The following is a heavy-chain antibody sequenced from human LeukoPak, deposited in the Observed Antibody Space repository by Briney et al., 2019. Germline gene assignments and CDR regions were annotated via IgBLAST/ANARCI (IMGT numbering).Heavy chain of an antibody. D-gene: IGHD6-13*01. CDR3: ASTIPLAAAGTFDY. V-gene: IGHV1-69*01. J-gene: IGHJ4*02. CDR1: GGTFSSYA. Sequence: GASVKVSCKASGGTFSSYAISWVRQAPGQGLEWMGGIIPIFGTANYAQKFQGRVTITADESTSTAYMELSSLRSKDTAVYYCASTIPLAAAGTFDYWGQGTLVTVSS. CDR2: IIPIFGTA.